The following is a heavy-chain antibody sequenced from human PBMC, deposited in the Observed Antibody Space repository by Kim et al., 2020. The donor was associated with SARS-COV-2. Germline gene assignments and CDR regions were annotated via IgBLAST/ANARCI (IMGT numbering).Heavy chain of an antibody. Sequence: RYYADSVKGRFTISRDNAKNSLYLKMNSLRAEDTGVYYCARASGDHGFDYWGQGTLVTVSS. J-gene: IGHJ4*02. CDR3: ARASGDHGFDY. V-gene: IGHV3-21*01. CDR2: R. D-gene: IGHD4-17*01.